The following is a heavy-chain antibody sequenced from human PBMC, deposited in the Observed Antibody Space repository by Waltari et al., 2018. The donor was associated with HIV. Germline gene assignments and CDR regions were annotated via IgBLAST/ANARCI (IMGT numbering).Heavy chain of an antibody. CDR3: ARERDDYGDNDWYFDL. V-gene: IGHV4-39*07. D-gene: IGHD4-17*01. CDR1: GGSISSSSYY. Sequence: QLQLQESGPGLVKPSETLSLTCTVSGGSISSSSYYWGWIRQPPGKGLEWIGSIYYSGRTYYNPSLKGRVTISVDTSKNQFSLKLSSVTAADTAVYYCARERDDYGDNDWYFDLWGRGTLVTVSS. J-gene: IGHJ2*01. CDR2: IYYSGRT.